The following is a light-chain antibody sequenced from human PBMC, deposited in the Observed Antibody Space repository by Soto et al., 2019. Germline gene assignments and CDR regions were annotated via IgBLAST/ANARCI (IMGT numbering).Light chain of an antibody. CDR3: QQDNEWWT. Sequence: EIVMTQSPATLSVSPGESATLSCRASQSVSRNLAWYQQQPGQAPRLLIYGVSTRATYTPNRFSGSGSGTELTLTISSLQSEDFAFCYCQQDNEWWTFGQGTKVEMK. V-gene: IGKV3-15*01. J-gene: IGKJ1*01. CDR1: QSVSRN. CDR2: GVS.